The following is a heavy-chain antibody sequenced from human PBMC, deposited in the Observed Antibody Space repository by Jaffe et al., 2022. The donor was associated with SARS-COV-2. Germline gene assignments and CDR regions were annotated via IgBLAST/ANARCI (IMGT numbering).Heavy chain of an antibody. D-gene: IGHD3-3*01. J-gene: IGHJ6*02. CDR1: GFTFSSYG. V-gene: IGHV3-30*18. CDR2: ISYDGSNK. Sequence: QVQLVESGGGVVQPGRSLRLSCAASGFTFSSYGMHWVRQAPGKGLEWVAVISYDGSNKYYADSVKGRFTISRDNSKNTLYLQMNSLRAEDTAVYYCAKGRYYDFWSGLSRDGMDVWGQGTTVTVSS. CDR3: AKGRYYDFWSGLSRDGMDV.